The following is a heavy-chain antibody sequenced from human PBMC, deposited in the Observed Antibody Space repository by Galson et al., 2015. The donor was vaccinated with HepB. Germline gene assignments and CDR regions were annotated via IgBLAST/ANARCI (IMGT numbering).Heavy chain of an antibody. Sequence: SLRLSCAASGFTFSSYAMHWVRQAPGKGLEWVAVISYDGSNKYYADSVKGRFTISRDNSKNTLYLQMNSLRAEDTAVYYCARGDEIYYDSSGYCDYWGQGTLVTVSS. CDR2: ISYDGSNK. V-gene: IGHV3-30*04. J-gene: IGHJ4*02. CDR3: ARGDEIYYDSSGYCDY. CDR1: GFTFSSYA. D-gene: IGHD3-22*01.